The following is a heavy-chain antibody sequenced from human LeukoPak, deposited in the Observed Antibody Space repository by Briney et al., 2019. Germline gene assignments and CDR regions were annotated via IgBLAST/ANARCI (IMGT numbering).Heavy chain of an antibody. CDR1: GFTFTTYW. CDR3: AKVAKYYYGSETYYFFEH. J-gene: IGHJ4*02. D-gene: IGHD3-10*01. CDR2: INQDGTEK. Sequence: GGSLRLSCAASGFTFTTYWMTWVRQAPGKGLEWVANINQDGTEKYYVDSVKGRFTISRDNPKNSLYLQMNSLRVEDTAAYYCAKVAKYYYGSETYYFFEHWGQGTPVTASS. V-gene: IGHV3-7*01.